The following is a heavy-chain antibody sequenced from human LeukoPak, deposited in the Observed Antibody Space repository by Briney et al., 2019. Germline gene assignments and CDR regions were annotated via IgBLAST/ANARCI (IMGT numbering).Heavy chain of an antibody. V-gene: IGHV1-69*13. Sequence: GASEKVSCKASGGTFSSYAISWVRQAPGQGLEWMGGIIPIFGTANYAQKFQGRVTITADESTSTAYMELSSLRSEDTAVYYCARDRRSNYDRDAFDIWGQGTMVTVSS. CDR2: IIPIFGTA. CDR1: GGTFSSYA. J-gene: IGHJ3*02. D-gene: IGHD3-3*01. CDR3: ARDRRSNYDRDAFDI.